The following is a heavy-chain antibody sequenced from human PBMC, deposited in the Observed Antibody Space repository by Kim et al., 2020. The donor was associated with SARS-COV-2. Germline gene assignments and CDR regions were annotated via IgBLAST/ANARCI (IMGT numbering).Heavy chain of an antibody. D-gene: IGHD2-2*01. Sequence: ASVKVSCTASGYTFTAYYMHWVRQAPGQGLEWMGRINPSSGGTDYAQNFQGRVTMTRDTSISTAYMEVWSLTSDDTAMYYCARAYCISSSCFSWDYGMDVWGQGTTVTVSS. J-gene: IGHJ6*02. CDR3: ARAYCISSSCFSWDYGMDV. CDR1: GYTFTAYY. V-gene: IGHV1-2*06. CDR2: INPSSGGT.